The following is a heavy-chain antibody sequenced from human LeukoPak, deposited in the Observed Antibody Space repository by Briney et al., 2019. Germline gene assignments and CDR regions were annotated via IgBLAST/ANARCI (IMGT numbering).Heavy chain of an antibody. CDR2: IYYSGST. J-gene: IGHJ4*02. CDR1: GFTFSSYG. V-gene: IGHV4-39*01. Sequence: GSLRLSCAASGFTFSSYGMHWIRQPPGKGLEWIGSIYYSGSTYYNPSLKSRVTISVDTSKNQFSLKLSSVTAADTAVYYCAITRYYYDSSGYLVGYYFDYWGQGTLVTVSS. CDR3: AITRYYYDSSGYLVGYYFDY. D-gene: IGHD3-22*01.